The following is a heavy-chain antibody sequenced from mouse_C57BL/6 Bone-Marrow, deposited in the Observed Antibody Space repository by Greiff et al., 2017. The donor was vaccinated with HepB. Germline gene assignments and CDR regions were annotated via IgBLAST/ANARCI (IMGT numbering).Heavy chain of an antibody. CDR2: IRNKANNHAT. Sequence: EVKVEESGGGLVQPGGSMKLSCAASGFTFSDAWMDWVRQSPEKGLEWVAEIRNKANNHATYYAESVKGRFTISRDDSKSSVYLQMNSLRAEDTGIYYCTSFGVYYDYDDYYAMDYWGQGTSVTVSS. V-gene: IGHV6-6*01. CDR1: GFTFSDAW. J-gene: IGHJ4*01. D-gene: IGHD2-4*01. CDR3: TSFGVYYDYDDYYAMDY.